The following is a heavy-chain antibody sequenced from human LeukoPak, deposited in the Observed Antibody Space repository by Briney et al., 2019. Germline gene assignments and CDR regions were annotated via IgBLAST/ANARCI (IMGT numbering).Heavy chain of an antibody. Sequence: GSLRLSCAASGFTFSSYAMSWVRQAPGKGLEWVSAISGSGGSTYYAASVKGRLTISRDNSKNTLYLQMNSLRAEDTAVYYCAKVPHYDFWSGYSPFFDYWGQGTLVTVSS. V-gene: IGHV3-23*01. CDR3: AKVPHYDFWSGYSPFFDY. D-gene: IGHD3-3*01. CDR1: GFTFSSYA. CDR2: ISGSGGST. J-gene: IGHJ4*02.